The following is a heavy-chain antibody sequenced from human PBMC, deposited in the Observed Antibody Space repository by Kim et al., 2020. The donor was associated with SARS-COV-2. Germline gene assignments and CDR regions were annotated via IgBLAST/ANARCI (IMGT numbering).Heavy chain of an antibody. CDR2: ISSSSSYI. CDR3: ARDSSSWYGGFYYYYGMDV. D-gene: IGHD6-13*01. J-gene: IGHJ6*02. CDR1: GFTFSSYS. Sequence: GGSLRLSCAASGFTFSSYSMNWVRQAPGKGLEWVSSISSSSSYIYYADLVKGRFTISRDNAKNSLYLQMNSLRAEDTAVYYCARDSSSWYGGFYYYYGMDVWGQGTTVTVSS. V-gene: IGHV3-21*01.